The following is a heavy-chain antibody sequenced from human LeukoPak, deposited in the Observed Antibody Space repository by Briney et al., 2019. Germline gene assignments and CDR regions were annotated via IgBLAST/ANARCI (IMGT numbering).Heavy chain of an antibody. J-gene: IGHJ6*03. CDR3: ARAKNPYYYYYYMDF. Sequence: SETLSLTCAVSGYSISSGHYWGWIRPPPGKGLEYIGNIYHSGSSHYNPSLKSRVTISVDTSNNQFSLKLSSVTAADTAVYYCARAKNPYYYYYYMDFWGRGTTVTVSS. CDR2: IYHSGSS. CDR1: GYSISSGHY. V-gene: IGHV4-38-2*01.